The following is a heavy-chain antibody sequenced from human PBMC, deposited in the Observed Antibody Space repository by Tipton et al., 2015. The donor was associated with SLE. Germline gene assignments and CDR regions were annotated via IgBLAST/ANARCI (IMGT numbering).Heavy chain of an antibody. CDR1: GGSVSSYY. J-gene: IGHJ5*02. V-gene: IGHV4-59*02. CDR3: ARGGGYCSTKSCYWFDP. CDR2: IYSSGTT. Sequence: TLSLTCTVSGGSVSSYYWSWIRQPPGKGLEWIGYIYSSGTTNYSPSLKSRVTISVDTSKNQFSLNLSSVTAADTAVYYCARGGGYCSTKSCYWFDPWGLGTQVTVSS. D-gene: IGHD2-2*01.